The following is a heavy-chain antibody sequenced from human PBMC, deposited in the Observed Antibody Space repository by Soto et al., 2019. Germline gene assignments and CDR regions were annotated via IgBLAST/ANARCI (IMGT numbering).Heavy chain of an antibody. J-gene: IGHJ6*02. Sequence: GGSLRLSCAASGFTFSSYAMHWVRQAPGKGLEWVAVISYDGSNKYYADSVKGRFTISRDNSKNTLYLQMNSLRAEDTAVYFCARDYSSSGYYGMDVWGQGTPVTVSS. CDR3: ARDYSSSGYYGMDV. V-gene: IGHV3-30-3*01. CDR1: GFTFSSYA. CDR2: ISYDGSNK. D-gene: IGHD6-6*01.